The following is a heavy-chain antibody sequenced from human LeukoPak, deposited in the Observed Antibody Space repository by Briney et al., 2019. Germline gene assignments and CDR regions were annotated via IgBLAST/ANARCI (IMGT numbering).Heavy chain of an antibody. CDR3: VRGSFSRRDARHFQQ. Sequence: KPSETLSLTCAVFGDSFSGYYWTWIRQPPGKGLEWIGEINHRGNIMYNPSLKNRVIMSIDTSKNQFSLKLSSVTAADRALYYCVRGSFSRRDARHFQQWGQGTLVTVSS. CDR1: GDSFSGYY. D-gene: IGHD2/OR15-2a*01. V-gene: IGHV4-34*01. CDR2: INHRGNI. J-gene: IGHJ1*01.